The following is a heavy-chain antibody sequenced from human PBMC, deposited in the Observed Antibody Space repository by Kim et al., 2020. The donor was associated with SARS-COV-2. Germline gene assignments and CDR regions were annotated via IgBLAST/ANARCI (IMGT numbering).Heavy chain of an antibody. CDR2: IDPSDSYT. D-gene: IGHD6-13*01. J-gene: IGHJ6*02. Sequence: GESLKISCKGSGYSFTSYWISWVRQMPGKGLEWMGRIDPSDSYTNYSPSFQGHVTISADKSISTAYLQWSSLKASDTAMYYCASPLYSSPGYYYGMDVWGQGTTVTVSS. CDR1: GYSFTSYW. V-gene: IGHV5-10-1*01. CDR3: ASPLYSSPGYYYGMDV.